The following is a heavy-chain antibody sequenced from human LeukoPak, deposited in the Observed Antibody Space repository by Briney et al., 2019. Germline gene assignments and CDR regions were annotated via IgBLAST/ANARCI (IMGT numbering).Heavy chain of an antibody. D-gene: IGHD3-22*01. CDR1: GYTFTSYG. Sequence: ASVKVSCKASGYTFTSYGISWVRQAPGQGLEWMGWISAYNGNTNYAQKLQGRVTMTTDTSTSTAYMELRSLRSDDTAVYYCARGNYYDSSGYPYHDDYWGQGTLVTVSS. CDR2: ISAYNGNT. CDR3: ARGNYYDSSGYPYHDDY. V-gene: IGHV1-18*01. J-gene: IGHJ4*02.